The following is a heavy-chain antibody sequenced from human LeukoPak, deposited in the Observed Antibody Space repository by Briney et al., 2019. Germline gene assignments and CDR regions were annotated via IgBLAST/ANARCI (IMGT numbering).Heavy chain of an antibody. CDR1: GFTFDDYG. CDR2: INWNGGST. V-gene: IGHV3-20*01. J-gene: IGHJ3*02. CDR3: ARGHPCVPGFGELLCAFDI. D-gene: IGHD3-10*01. Sequence: PGGSLRLSCAASGFTFDDYGMSWVGQAPGKGLEWVAGINWNGGSTGYADSVKGRFTISRDNAKNSLYLQMNSLRAEDTALYHCARGHPCVPGFGELLCAFDIWGQGTMVTVSS.